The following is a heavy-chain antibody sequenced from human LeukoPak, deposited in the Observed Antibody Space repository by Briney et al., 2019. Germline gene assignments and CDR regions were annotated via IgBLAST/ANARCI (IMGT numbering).Heavy chain of an antibody. J-gene: IGHJ4*02. D-gene: IGHD2-15*01. CDR1: GFTFSTYG. CDR2: IWYDGSKK. V-gene: IGHV3-33*01. CDR3: ASGRGGRGGINYFDY. Sequence: QSGTSLRLSCAASGFTFSTYGMHWVRQAPGKGLAWVAVIWYDGSKKYYADSVKGRFTISRDNSKNTLYLQMNSLRAEDTALYYCASGRGGRGGINYFDYWGQGTLVTVSS.